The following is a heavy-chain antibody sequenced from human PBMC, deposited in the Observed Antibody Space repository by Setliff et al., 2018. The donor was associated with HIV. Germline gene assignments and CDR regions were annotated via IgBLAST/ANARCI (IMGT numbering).Heavy chain of an antibody. D-gene: IGHD4-4*01. CDR2: IVVGSGNT. CDR1: GFTFTSSA. J-gene: IGHJ2*01. CDR3: AAADYSNPHWYFDL. Sequence: SVKVSCKASGFTFTSSAMQWVRQARGQRLEWIGWIVVGSGNTNYARKFQERVTITRDMSTSTAYMELSSLRSEDTAVYYCAAADYSNPHWYFDLWGRGTLVTVSS. V-gene: IGHV1-58*02.